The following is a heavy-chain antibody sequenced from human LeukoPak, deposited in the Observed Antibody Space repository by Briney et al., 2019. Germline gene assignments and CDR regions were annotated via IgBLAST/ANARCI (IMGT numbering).Heavy chain of an antibody. V-gene: IGHV4-39*01. Sequence: SETLSLACTVSGGSISSSSYYWGWIRQPPGKGLEWIGSIYYSGSTYYNPSLKSRVTISVDTSKNQFSLKLSSVTAADTAVYYCARRGYDSSGYYYYLDYWGQGTLVTVSS. J-gene: IGHJ4*02. CDR1: GGSISSSSYY. D-gene: IGHD3-22*01. CDR2: IYYSGST. CDR3: ARRGYDSSGYYYYLDY.